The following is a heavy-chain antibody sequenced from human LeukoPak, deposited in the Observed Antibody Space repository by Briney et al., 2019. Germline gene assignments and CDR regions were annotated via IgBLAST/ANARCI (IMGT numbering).Heavy chain of an antibody. J-gene: IGHJ6*02. D-gene: IGHD1-26*01. V-gene: IGHV1-2*02. CDR1: GYTFTGYY. CDR2: INPNSGGT. CDR3: ATASFLSGSSRHHYYYYYGMDV. Sequence: ASVKVSCKASGYTFTGYYMHWVRQAPGQGLEWMGWINPNSGGTNYAQKFQGRVTMTEDTSTDTAYMELSSLRSEDTAVYYCATASFLSGSSRHHYYYYYGMDVWGQGTTVTVSS.